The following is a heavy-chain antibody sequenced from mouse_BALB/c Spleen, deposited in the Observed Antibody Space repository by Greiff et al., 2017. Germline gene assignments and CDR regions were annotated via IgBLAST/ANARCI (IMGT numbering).Heavy chain of an antibody. CDR2: ISYSGST. Sequence: EVKLMESGPSLVKPSQTLSLTCSVTGDSITSGYWNWIRKFPGNKLEYMGYISYSGSTYYNPSLKSRISITRDTSKNQYYLQLNSVTTEDTATYYCARGDGNYEDCDYWGQGTTLTVSS. D-gene: IGHD2-1*01. J-gene: IGHJ2*01. CDR3: ARGDGNYEDCDY. V-gene: IGHV3-8*02. CDR1: GDSITSGY.